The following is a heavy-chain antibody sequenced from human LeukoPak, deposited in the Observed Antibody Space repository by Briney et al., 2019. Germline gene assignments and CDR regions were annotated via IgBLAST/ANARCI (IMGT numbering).Heavy chain of an antibody. CDR2: IYSGGTT. V-gene: IGHV3-53*01. J-gene: IGHJ4*02. Sequence: PGGSLRLSCVASGFTVSSNYMNWVRQAPGKGLEWVSVIYSGGTTHYADSVKGRFTISRDNSKNTLYLQMNSLRAEDTAVYYGAAKYELTKVWGQGTLVTVSS. CDR3: AAKYELTKV. D-gene: IGHD3-3*01. CDR1: GFTVSSNY.